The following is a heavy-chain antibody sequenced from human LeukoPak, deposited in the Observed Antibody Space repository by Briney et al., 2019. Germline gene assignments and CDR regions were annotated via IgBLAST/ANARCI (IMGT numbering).Heavy chain of an antibody. J-gene: IGHJ4*02. V-gene: IGHV3-64*04. D-gene: IGHD1-26*01. CDR2: IRSNGDRT. CDR1: GFSVSSNA. CDR3: AKKAGSGSYHRAHIDY. Sequence: GGSLRLSCSASGFSVSSNAMQWVRQAPGKGLEYVAAIRSNGDRTNYADSVKGRFTISRDNSKNTLYLQMNSLRAEDTAVYYCAKKAGSGSYHRAHIDYWGQGTLVTVSS.